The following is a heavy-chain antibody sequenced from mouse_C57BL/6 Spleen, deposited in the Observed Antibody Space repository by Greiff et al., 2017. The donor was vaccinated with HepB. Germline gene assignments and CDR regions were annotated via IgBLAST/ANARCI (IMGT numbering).Heavy chain of an antibody. J-gene: IGHJ4*01. CDR3: ARTKEIYDGYYEAMDY. CDR2: IYPRDGST. D-gene: IGHD2-3*01. V-gene: IGHV1-78*01. CDR1: GYTFTDHT. Sequence: QVQLKESDAELVKPGASVKISCKVSGYTFTDHTIHWMKQRPEQGLEWIGYIYPRDGSTKYNEKFKGKATLTADKSSSTAYMQLNSLTSEDSAVYFCARTKEIYDGYYEAMDYWGQGTSVTVSS.